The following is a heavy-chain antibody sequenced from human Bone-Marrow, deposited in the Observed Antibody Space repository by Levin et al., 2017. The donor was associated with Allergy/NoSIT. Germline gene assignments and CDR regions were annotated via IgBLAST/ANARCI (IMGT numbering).Heavy chain of an antibody. CDR1: GFTVSSNY. D-gene: IGHD3-10*01. V-gene: IGHV3-66*03. J-gene: IGHJ6*03. CDR2: IYSCGST. CDR3: ARDLGPLLWFRELPNYYYMDG. Sequence: GGSLRLSCAASGFTVSSNYMSWVRQAPGKGLEWVSVIYSCGSTYYADSVKGRFTISRDNSKNTLYLQMNSLRAEDTTVYYCARDLGPLLWFRELPNYYYMDGWGKGTTVTVSS.